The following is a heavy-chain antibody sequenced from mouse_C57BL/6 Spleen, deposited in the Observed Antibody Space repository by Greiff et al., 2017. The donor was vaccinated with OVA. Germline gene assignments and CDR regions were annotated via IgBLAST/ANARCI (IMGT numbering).Heavy chain of an antibody. J-gene: IGHJ2*01. V-gene: IGHV1-42*01. CDR3: ARTPEDYFDY. Sequence: EVQLQQSGPELVKPGASVKISCKASGYSFTGYYMNWVKQSPGKSLEWIGEINPSTGGTTYNQKFKAKSTLTVDKSSSTAYMQLKSLTSEDSAVYYCARTPEDYFDYWGQGTTLTVSS. CDR1: GYSFTGYY. CDR2: INPSTGGT.